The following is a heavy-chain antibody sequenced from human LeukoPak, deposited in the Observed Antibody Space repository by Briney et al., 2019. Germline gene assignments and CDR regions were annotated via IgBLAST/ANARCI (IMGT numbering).Heavy chain of an antibody. J-gene: IGHJ4*02. D-gene: IGHD3-22*01. CDR3: TRADYYDSSGYYY. Sequence: PGRSLRLSCTGSGFTFGDYAMSWVRPAPGKGLEWVGFIRSIAYGGTTEYAASVKGRFTISRDDSKSIAYLRMNSLKTEDTAVYYCTRADYYDSSGYYYWGQGTLVTVSS. V-gene: IGHV3-49*04. CDR1: GFTFGDYA. CDR2: IRSIAYGGTT.